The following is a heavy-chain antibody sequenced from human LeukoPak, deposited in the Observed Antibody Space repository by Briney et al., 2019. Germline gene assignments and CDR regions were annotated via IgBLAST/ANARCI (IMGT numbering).Heavy chain of an antibody. Sequence: PSQTLSLTCTVSGGSISSGGYYWSWIRQHPGKGLEWIGYIYYSGSTYYNPSLKSRVTISLDTSKNQFSLKLSSVTAADTAVYYCARDLSGADAFNIWGQGTMVTVSS. CDR2: IYYSGST. CDR3: ARDLSGADAFNI. CDR1: GGSISSGGYY. J-gene: IGHJ3*02. V-gene: IGHV4-31*03. D-gene: IGHD3-10*01.